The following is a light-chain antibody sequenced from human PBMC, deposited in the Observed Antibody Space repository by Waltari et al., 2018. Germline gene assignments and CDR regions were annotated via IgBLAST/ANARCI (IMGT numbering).Light chain of an antibody. V-gene: IGKV4-1*01. CDR1: QNIFYSSNDKNY. J-gene: IGKJ2*01. CDR2: WAS. Sequence: DIVMTQSPDSLAVSLGERATINCTSSQNIFYSSNDKNYLAWYQHKPGQPPKLLSYWASTRGSGVPDRFSGSGSGTDFTLTISSLQAEDVAVYYCQQYYTFPYTFGQGTSLEIK. CDR3: QQYYTFPYT.